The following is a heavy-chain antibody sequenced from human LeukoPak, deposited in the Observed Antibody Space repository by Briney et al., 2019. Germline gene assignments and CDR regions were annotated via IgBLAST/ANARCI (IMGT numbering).Heavy chain of an antibody. J-gene: IGHJ3*02. D-gene: IGHD1-7*01. CDR2: ISYDGSKK. V-gene: IGHV3-30*03. CDR3: ATLGNNWNYGAARDAFDI. Sequence: GRSLRLSCAASGFTFSSYGMHWVRQAPGKGLEWVAVISYDGSKKYYADSVKGRFTISRDNSKNTLYLQMNSLRAEDTAVYYCATLGNNWNYGAARDAFDIWGQGTMVTVSS. CDR1: GFTFSSYG.